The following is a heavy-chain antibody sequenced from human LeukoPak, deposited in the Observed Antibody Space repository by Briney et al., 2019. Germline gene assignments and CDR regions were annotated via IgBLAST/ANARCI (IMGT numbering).Heavy chain of an antibody. CDR3: ARVRNYGSGIQGWFDP. CDR2: IYTSGST. Sequence: SETLSLTCTVSGGSISSFYWNWIRQPAGKGLEWIGRIYTSGSTNYNPSLKSRVTMSVDTSKNQFSLKLSSVTAADTAVYYCARVRNYGSGIQGWFDPWGKGTTVTVSS. CDR1: GGSISSFY. D-gene: IGHD3-10*01. V-gene: IGHV4-4*07. J-gene: IGHJ6*04.